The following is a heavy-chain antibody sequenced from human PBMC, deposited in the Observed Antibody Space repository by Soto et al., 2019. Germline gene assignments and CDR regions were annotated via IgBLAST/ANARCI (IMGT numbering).Heavy chain of an antibody. CDR3: ASTFTYYDFWSGLEGFDP. V-gene: IGHV3-23*01. D-gene: IGHD3-3*01. CDR2: ISGSGGST. CDR1: GFTFSSYA. J-gene: IGHJ5*02. Sequence: VQLLESGGGLVQPGGSLRLSCAASGFTFSSYAMSWVRQAPGKGLEWVSAISGSGGSTYYADSVKGRFTISRDNSKNTLYLQMNSLRAEDTAVYYCASTFTYYDFWSGLEGFDPWGQGTLVTVSS.